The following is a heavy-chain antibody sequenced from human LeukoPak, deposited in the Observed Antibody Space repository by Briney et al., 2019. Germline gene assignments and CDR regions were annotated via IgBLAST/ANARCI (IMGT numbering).Heavy chain of an antibody. CDR3: ARSNPEYYYGMDV. V-gene: IGHV4-34*01. CDR2: INHSGST. J-gene: IGHJ6*02. CDR1: GGSFSGYY. D-gene: IGHD4-11*01. Sequence: KSSETLSLTCAVYGGSFSGYYWSWIRQPPGKGLEWIGEINHSGSTNYNPSLKSRVTISVDTSKNQFSLKLTSVTAADTAVYYCARSNPEYYYGMDVWGQGTTVTVSS.